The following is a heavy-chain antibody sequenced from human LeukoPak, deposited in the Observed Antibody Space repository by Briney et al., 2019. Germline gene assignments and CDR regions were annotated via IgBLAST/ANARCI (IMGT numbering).Heavy chain of an antibody. J-gene: IGHJ4*02. CDR3: ARGDGSTISCSDF. D-gene: IGHD2-2*01. CDR2: ISYDGSNK. Sequence: GRSLRLSCAASGFTFSHYGMHWVRQAPGKGLEWVAVISYDGSNKYYADSVKGRFTISRDNSKSTLYLQMNSLRAEDTAVYFCARGDGSTISCSDFWGQGTLVTVSS. CDR1: GFTFSHYG. V-gene: IGHV3-30*03.